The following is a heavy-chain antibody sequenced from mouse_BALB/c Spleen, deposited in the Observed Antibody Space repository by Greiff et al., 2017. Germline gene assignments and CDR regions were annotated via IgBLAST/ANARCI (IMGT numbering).Heavy chain of an antibody. J-gene: IGHJ2*01. Sequence: VQLQQPGAELVRPGASLKLSCKASGYTFTSYWINWVKQRPGQGLEWIGNIYPSDSYTNYNQKFKDKATLTVDKSSSTAYMQLSSPTSEDSAVYYCTSPYPDSGYYFDYWGQGTTLTVSS. CDR1: GYTFTSYW. V-gene: IGHV1-69*02. CDR3: TSPYPDSGYYFDY. D-gene: IGHD1-3*01. CDR2: IYPSDSYT.